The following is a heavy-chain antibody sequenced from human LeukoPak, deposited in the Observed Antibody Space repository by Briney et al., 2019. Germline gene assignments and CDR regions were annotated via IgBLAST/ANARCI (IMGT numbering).Heavy chain of an antibody. V-gene: IGHV3-21*01. CDR3: ARDRESETGHRYAFGV. J-gene: IGHJ3*01. CDR1: GYTFCAYS. Sequence: PGGSLRLSPAASGYTFCAYSMSWGRQAPGKRLEWDSSFSSSSGYIHYADSVKGRFTISRDNAKNALYLQMYSLRVEDTAVDYCARDRESETGHRYAFGVWGQGTTVTVSS. CDR2: FSSSSGYI. D-gene: IGHD1-14*01.